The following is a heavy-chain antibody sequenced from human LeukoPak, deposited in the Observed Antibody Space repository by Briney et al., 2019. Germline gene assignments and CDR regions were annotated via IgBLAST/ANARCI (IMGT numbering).Heavy chain of an antibody. CDR2: IYSDGSST. D-gene: IGHD2-2*03. CDR1: GFSFSSYW. J-gene: IGHJ1*01. Sequence: PGGSLRLSCAAPGFSFSSYWMHWVRQAPGKGLVWVSRIYSDGSSTSYADSVKGRFTISRDNAKNTLYLQMNRLRAEDTAVYYCASTPGYCTFTSCFEYFQHWGQGTLATVSS. CDR3: ASTPGYCTFTSCFEYFQH. V-gene: IGHV3-74*01.